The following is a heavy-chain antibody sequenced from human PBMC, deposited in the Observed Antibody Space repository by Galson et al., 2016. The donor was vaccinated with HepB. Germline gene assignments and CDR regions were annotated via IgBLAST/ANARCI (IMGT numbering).Heavy chain of an antibody. Sequence: TLSLTCTVSGGSINSGDYYWSWIRQHPGKGLEWIGYIYYSGSTYYNPSLRGRVTISVDTSKNQFSLKVTSVTAADTAVSYCARDRFGELFPNWFDPWGQGTLVTVSS. CDR2: IYYSGST. CDR3: ARDRFGELFPNWFDP. CDR1: GGSINSGDYY. V-gene: IGHV4-31*03. D-gene: IGHD3-10*01. J-gene: IGHJ5*02.